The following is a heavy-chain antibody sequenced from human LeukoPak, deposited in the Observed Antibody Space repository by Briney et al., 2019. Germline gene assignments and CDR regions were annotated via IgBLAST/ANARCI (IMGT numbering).Heavy chain of an antibody. CDR3: ARGWGPTRGVVWYYYYYYMDV. J-gene: IGHJ6*03. CDR2: IFYSGST. CDR1: GGSISTSNYY. V-gene: IGHV4-39*07. Sequence: SETLSLTCTVSGGSISTSNYYWGWIRQPPGKGLEWIGNIFYSGSTNYNPSLKSRVTISVDTSKNQFSLKLSSVTAADTAVYYCARGWGPTRGVVWYYYYYYMDVWGKGTTVTVSS. D-gene: IGHD2-15*01.